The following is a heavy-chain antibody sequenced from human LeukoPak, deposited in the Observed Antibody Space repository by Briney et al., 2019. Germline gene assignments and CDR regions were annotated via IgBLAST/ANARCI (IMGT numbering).Heavy chain of an antibody. Sequence: ASVKVSCKASGGTFSSYAISWVRQAPGQGLEWMGGIIPIFGTANYAQKFQGRVTITTDESTSTAYMELSSLRSEDTAVYYCTKSTTGTTAHNWFDHWGQGTLVTVSS. CDR3: TKSTTGTTAHNWFDH. J-gene: IGHJ5*02. CDR2: IIPIFGTA. CDR1: GGTFSSYA. D-gene: IGHD1-1*01. V-gene: IGHV1-69*05.